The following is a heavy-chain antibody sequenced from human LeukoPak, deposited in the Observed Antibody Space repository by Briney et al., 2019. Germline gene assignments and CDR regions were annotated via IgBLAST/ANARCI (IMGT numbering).Heavy chain of an antibody. J-gene: IGHJ1*01. V-gene: IGHV4-34*01. CDR1: GGSFSGYY. D-gene: IGHD3-10*01. Sequence: SETLSLTCAVYGGSFSGYYWSWIRQPPGKGLEWIGEINHSGSTNYNPSLKSRVTISVDTSKNQFSLKLSSVTAADTAVYYCARPHYRRYFQHWGQGTLVTVSS. CDR3: ARPHYRRYFQH. CDR2: INHSGST.